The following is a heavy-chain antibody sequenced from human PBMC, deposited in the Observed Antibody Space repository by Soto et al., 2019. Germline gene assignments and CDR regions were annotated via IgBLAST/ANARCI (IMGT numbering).Heavy chain of an antibody. CDR3: ARGLIYDSSGYYFDY. J-gene: IGHJ4*02. CDR1: GYTFTSYY. CDR2: INPSGGST. V-gene: IGHV1-46*01. Sequence: QVQLVQSGAEGKKPGASVKVSCKASGYTFTSYYMHWVRQAPGQGLEWMGIINPSGGSTRYAQKFQGRVTMTRDTSTSTVYMDLSSLRSEDTAVYYCARGLIYDSSGYYFDYWGQGTLVTVSS. D-gene: IGHD3-22*01.